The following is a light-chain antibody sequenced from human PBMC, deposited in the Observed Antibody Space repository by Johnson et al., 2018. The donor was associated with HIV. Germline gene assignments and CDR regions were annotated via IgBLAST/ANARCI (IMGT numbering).Light chain of an antibody. CDR1: SSNIGNNY. Sequence: QSVLTQPPSVSAAPGQKVTISCSGSSSNIGNNYVSWYQQLPGTAPKLLIYENNKRPSGIPDRFSGSKSGSSATLGITGLQTGDEADYYCGTWDSHLRAYVIGTGTKVTVL. V-gene: IGLV1-51*02. J-gene: IGLJ1*01. CDR3: GTWDSHLRAYV. CDR2: ENN.